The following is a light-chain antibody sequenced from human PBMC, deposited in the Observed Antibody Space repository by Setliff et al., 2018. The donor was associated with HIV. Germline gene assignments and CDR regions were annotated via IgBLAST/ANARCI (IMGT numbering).Light chain of an antibody. V-gene: IGLV2-23*02. CDR1: SSDVGSYNL. J-gene: IGLJ1*01. Sequence: QSALTQPASVSGSPGQSITISCTGTSSDVGSYNLVSWYQQHPGKAPKLTIYEVSKRPSGVSNRFSGSKPGNTASLTISGLQAEDEADYYCCSYAGSRIFYVFGTGTKVT. CDR3: CSYAGSRIFYV. CDR2: EVS.